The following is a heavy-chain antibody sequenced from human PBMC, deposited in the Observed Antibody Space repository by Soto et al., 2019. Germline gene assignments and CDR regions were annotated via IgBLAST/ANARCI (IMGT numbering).Heavy chain of an antibody. V-gene: IGHV3-23*01. J-gene: IGHJ6*02. CDR2: ISGSGGST. Sequence: GGSLRLSCAASGFTFSSYAMSWVRQAPGKGLEWVSAISGSGGSTYYADSVKGRFTISRDNSKNTLYLQMNSLRAEDTAVYYCAKALLEVIVVVVAATLPYYYGMDVWGQGTTVTVSS. CDR3: AKALLEVIVVVVAATLPYYYGMDV. CDR1: GFTFSSYA. D-gene: IGHD2-15*01.